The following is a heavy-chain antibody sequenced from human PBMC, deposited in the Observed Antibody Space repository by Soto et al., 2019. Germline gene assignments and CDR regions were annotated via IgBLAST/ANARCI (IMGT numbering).Heavy chain of an antibody. V-gene: IGHV3-30-3*01. Sequence: HPVGSLRLSCAASGFTFSSYAMHWVRQAPGKGLEWVAVISYDGSNKYYADSVKGRFTISRDNSKNTLYLQMNSLRAEDTAVYYCARDRGGEMATSPDYWDQETLVAVSS. CDR2: ISYDGSNK. CDR3: ARDRGGEMATSPDY. CDR1: GFTFSSYA. J-gene: IGHJ4*02. D-gene: IGHD3-10*01.